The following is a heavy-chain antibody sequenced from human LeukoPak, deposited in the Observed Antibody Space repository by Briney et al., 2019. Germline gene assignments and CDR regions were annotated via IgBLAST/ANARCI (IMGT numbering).Heavy chain of an antibody. D-gene: IGHD1-26*01. CDR1: GGSFSGYY. CDR3: AVQSGSYWY. CDR2: INHSGST. V-gene: IGHV4-34*01. Sequence: PSETLSLTCAVYGGSFSGYYWSWIRQPPGKGLEWIVEINHSGSTFYNPSLKSRLTISVDTPRNQFTLKLSSVTAEDTAVYYCAVQSGSYWYWVQGTLVSVSS. J-gene: IGHJ4*02.